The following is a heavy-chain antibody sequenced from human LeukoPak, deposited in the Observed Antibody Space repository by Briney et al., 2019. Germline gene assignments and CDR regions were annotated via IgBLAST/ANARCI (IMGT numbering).Heavy chain of an antibody. V-gene: IGHV4-59*01. D-gene: IGHD3-3*01. CDR1: GGSISSYY. J-gene: IGHJ5*02. CDR3: ARDYRYYDFWNGYYTGRGWFDP. CDR2: IYYSGST. Sequence: SETLSLTCTVSGGSISSYYWSWIRQPPGKGLEWIGYIYYSGSTNYNPSLKSRVTISVDTSKNQFSLKLSSVTAADTVVYYCARDYRYYDFWNGYYTGRGWFDPWGQGTLVTVSS.